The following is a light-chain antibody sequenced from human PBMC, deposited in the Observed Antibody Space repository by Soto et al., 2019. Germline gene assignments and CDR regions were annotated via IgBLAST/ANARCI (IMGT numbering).Light chain of an antibody. CDR2: GAS. V-gene: IGKV3-20*01. J-gene: IGKJ4*01. CDR3: QQYSSSPLT. Sequence: EIVLTQSPGTLSLSPGERATLSCWASQSVSSSYLAWYQQKPGQAPRLLIYGASSRATGIPDRFSGSGSGTDFTLTISRLEPEDFVLYYCQQYSSSPLTFGGGTKVEIK. CDR1: QSVSSSY.